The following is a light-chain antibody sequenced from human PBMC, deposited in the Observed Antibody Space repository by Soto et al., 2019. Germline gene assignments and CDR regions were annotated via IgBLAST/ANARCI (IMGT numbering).Light chain of an antibody. Sequence: VVMTQSPGTLSVSPGEGVTLSCRASQSVGNSLAWYQQKPGQAPRLLIYDASNRATGIPARFSGSGSGTDFTLTISSLEPEDFAVYYCQQRSNWPSLTFGGGTKVDI. CDR2: DAS. V-gene: IGKV3-11*01. J-gene: IGKJ4*01. CDR1: QSVGNS. CDR3: QQRSNWPSLT.